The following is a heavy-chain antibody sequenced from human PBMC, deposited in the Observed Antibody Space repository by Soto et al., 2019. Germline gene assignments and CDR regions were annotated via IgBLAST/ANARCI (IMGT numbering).Heavy chain of an antibody. CDR2: ISAYNGNT. J-gene: IGHJ6*02. V-gene: IGHV1-18*01. CDR3: AREGDSSGYYFYYYGMDV. CDR1: GYTFTSYG. D-gene: IGHD3-22*01. Sequence: GASVKVSCKASGYTFTSYGISWVRQAHGQGLEWMGWISAYNGNTNYAQKLQGRVTMTTDTSTSTAYMELRSLRSDDTAVYYCAREGDSSGYYFYYYGMDVWGQGTTVTVSS.